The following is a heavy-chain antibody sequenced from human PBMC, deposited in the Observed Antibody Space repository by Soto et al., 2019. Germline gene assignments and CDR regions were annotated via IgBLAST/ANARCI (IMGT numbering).Heavy chain of an antibody. CDR2: IYYSGST. CDR1: GAYVSSGSHY. CDR3: ARDWGGTTDS. D-gene: IGHD2-21*01. J-gene: IGHJ4*02. V-gene: IGHV4-61*01. Sequence: SETLSLTCTVSGAYVSSGSHYWTWIRQPPGKGLEWIGYIYYSGSTNYNPSLKSRLSISVDASKNQFYLKLTSVTPEDTAVYYCARDWGGTTDSWGQGTLVTVSS.